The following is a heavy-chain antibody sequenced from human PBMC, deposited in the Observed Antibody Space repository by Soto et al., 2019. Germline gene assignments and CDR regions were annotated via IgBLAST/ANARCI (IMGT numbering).Heavy chain of an antibody. D-gene: IGHD3-9*01. CDR3: ARAAYYDILPVFDY. Sequence: SETLSLTCAVSGGSISSGGYSWSWIRQPPGKGLEWIGYIYHSGSTYYNPSLKSRVTISVDRSKNQFSLKLSSVTAADTAVYYCARAAYYDILPVFDYWGQGTLVTVSS. J-gene: IGHJ4*02. CDR2: IYHSGST. V-gene: IGHV4-30-2*01. CDR1: GGSISSGGYS.